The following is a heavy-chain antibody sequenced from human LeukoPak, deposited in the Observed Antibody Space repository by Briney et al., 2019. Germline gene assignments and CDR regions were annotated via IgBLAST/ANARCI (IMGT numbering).Heavy chain of an antibody. CDR1: GFTFSGSA. V-gene: IGHV3-73*01. J-gene: IGHJ5*02. Sequence: PGGSLRLSCAASGFTFSGSAIHWVRQSSGKGLEWVGQIDKKDKGYATATAYAASVKGRFTISGDDSINTAYLQMKSLETEDTALYYCTRDSGTYNWFDPWGQGTLVTVSS. D-gene: IGHD1-26*01. CDR3: TRDSGTYNWFDP. CDR2: IDKKDKGYATAT.